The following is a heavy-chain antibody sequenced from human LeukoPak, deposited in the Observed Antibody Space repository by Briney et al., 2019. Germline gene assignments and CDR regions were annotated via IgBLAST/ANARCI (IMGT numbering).Heavy chain of an antibody. CDR2: IYYSGST. V-gene: IGHV4-39*01. CDR1: GGSISSSSYY. D-gene: IGHD6-6*01. J-gene: IGHJ4*02. Sequence: PSETLSLTCTVSGGSISSSSYYWGWIRQPPGKGLEWIGSIYYSGSTYYNPSLKSRVTISVDTSKNQFSLKLSSVTAADTAVYYCARHQGLRRFDYWGQGTLITVSS. CDR3: ARHQGLRRFDY.